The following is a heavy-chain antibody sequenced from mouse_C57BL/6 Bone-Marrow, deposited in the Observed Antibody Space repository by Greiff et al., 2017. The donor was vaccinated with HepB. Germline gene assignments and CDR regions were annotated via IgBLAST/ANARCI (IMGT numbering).Heavy chain of an antibody. CDR2: IYPGNSDT. CDR3: TRSTAQVPAWFAY. V-gene: IGHV1-5*01. Sequence: VHVKQSGTVLARPGASVKMSCKTSGYTFTSYWMHWVKQRPGQGLEWIGAIYPGNSDTSYNQKFKGKAKLTAVTSASTAYMELSSLTNEDSAVYYCTRSTAQVPAWFAYWGQGTLVTVSA. CDR1: GYTFTSYW. J-gene: IGHJ3*01. D-gene: IGHD3-2*02.